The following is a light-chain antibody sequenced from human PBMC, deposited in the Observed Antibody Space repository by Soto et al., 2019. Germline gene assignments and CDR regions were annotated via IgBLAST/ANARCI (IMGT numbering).Light chain of an antibody. J-gene: IGKJ2*01. CDR1: QSVSSK. CDR2: GAS. V-gene: IGKV3-20*01. CDR3: QQYGGSPRT. Sequence: ELVLTQSPGTLSLSLGERATLSCRASQSVSSKLAWYQQKPGQAPRVLIYGASSRATGIPDRFGGSGSGTDLTLTISRLEPEDFAVYYCQQYGGSPRTFGQGTKLEI.